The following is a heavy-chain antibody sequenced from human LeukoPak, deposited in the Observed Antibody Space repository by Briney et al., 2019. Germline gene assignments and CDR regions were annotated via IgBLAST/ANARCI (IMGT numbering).Heavy chain of an antibody. D-gene: IGHD3-10*01. CDR2: INPYTGGT. J-gene: IGHJ6*02. V-gene: IGHV1-2*02. CDR1: GYTFTSYG. Sequence: ASVKVSCKASGYTFTSYGISWVRQAPGQGLEWLGWINPYTGGTNYPQNFQGRVSMTWDTSIRTAYMELSRLTSDDTAVYYCARHRLSGPGSASGLGGYYGMDVWGQGTTVTVSS. CDR3: ARHRLSGPGSASGLGGYYGMDV.